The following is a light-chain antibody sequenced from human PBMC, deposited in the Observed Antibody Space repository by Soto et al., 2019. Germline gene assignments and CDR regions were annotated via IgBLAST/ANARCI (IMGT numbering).Light chain of an antibody. CDR2: RAS. J-gene: IGKJ1*01. Sequence: EIVLTQSPGTLSLSPGEEATLSCRASQSVSGNLAWYQQRPGQVPRLLLYRASARAAGIPDRFSGSGSETDYTLTISSLAPEDFAVYYCQQYGSSPWAFGHGTQVEI. V-gene: IGKV3-20*01. CDR1: QSVSGN. CDR3: QQYGSSPWA.